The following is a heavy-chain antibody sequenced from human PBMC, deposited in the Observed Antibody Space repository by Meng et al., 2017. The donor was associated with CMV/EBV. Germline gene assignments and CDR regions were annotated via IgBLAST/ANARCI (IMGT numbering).Heavy chain of an antibody. Sequence: GEFLKISCKGSGYSFTSYWIGWVRQMPGKGLEWMGIIYPGDSDTRYSPSFQGQVTISADKSISTAYLQWSSLKASDTAMYYCARLSVWSGYYPYYFDYWGQGTLVTVSS. CDR3: ARLSVWSGYYPYYFDY. CDR1: GYSFTSYW. CDR2: IYPGDSDT. D-gene: IGHD3-3*01. J-gene: IGHJ4*02. V-gene: IGHV5-51*01.